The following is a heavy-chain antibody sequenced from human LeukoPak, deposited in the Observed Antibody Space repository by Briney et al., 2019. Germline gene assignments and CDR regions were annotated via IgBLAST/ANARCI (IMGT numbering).Heavy chain of an antibody. CDR3: AKKYNYGSGSYGYFDY. Sequence: PGGSPRLFCAASGFTFSSQAMSWVRQAPGKGLEWGSDISGTGGSTYYADSVKGRFTISRDNSKNTLYLQMNSLRAEDTAVYYCAKKYNYGSGSYGYFDYWGQGTLVTVSS. V-gene: IGHV3-23*01. CDR2: ISGTGGST. D-gene: IGHD3-10*01. CDR1: GFTFSSQA. J-gene: IGHJ4*02.